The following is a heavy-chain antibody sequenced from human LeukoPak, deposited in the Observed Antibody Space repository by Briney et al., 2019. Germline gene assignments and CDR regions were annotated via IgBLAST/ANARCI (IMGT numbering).Heavy chain of an antibody. J-gene: IGHJ6*02. V-gene: IGHV1-46*01. CDR1: GYTFTSYY. CDR3: AREGFPPKISDFWSGLGPYYYYGMDV. CDR2: INPSGGST. D-gene: IGHD3-3*01. Sequence: ASVKVSCKASGYTFTSYYMHWVRQAPGQGLEWMGIINPSGGSTSYTQKFQGRVTMTRDTSTSTVYMELSSLRSEDTAVYYCAREGFPPKISDFWSGLGPYYYYGMDVWGQGTAVTVSS.